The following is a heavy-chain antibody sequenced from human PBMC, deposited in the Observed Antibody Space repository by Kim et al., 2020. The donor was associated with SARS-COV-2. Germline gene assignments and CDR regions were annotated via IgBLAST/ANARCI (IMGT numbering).Heavy chain of an antibody. CDR2: IRHDGDQT. V-gene: IGHV3-7*03. CDR1: GFTFSRYW. CDR3: ARELYYYDSGAPRWFDP. Sequence: GGSLRLSCAASGFTFSRYWMTWLRHAPGKGLEWVANIRHDGDQTNYMDFVKDRFTISRDNAKNSLYLQMNSLRVDDTAVYYCARELYYYDSGAPRWFDP. D-gene: IGHD3-22*01. J-gene: IGHJ5*02.